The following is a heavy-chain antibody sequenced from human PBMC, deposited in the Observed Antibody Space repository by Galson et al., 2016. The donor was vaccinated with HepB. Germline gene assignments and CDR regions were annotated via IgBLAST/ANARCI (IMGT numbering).Heavy chain of an antibody. CDR2: IKQSGSEK. D-gene: IGHD2-15*01. V-gene: IGHV3-7*01. Sequence: SLRLSCAGSGFTFGSNWMTWVRQAPGKGLEWVANIKQSGSEKYYVDSVKGRFTISRDNAKNTVHLQMNSLRDEDTAVYYCASQWVAVDYWGLGTLVAVSS. CDR3: ASQWVAVDY. CDR1: GFTFGSNW. J-gene: IGHJ4*02.